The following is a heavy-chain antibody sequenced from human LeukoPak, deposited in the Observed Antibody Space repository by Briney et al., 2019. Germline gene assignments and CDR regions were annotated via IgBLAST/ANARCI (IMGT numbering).Heavy chain of an antibody. J-gene: IGHJ5*02. CDR2: IDPSGGRT. Sequence: GASVKVSCKASGGTFSSYAISWVRQAPGQGLEWMGIIDPSGGRTSYAQKFQGRVSMTRDMSTSTVYMELSSLRSEATAVYYCARGDGEAASLWENWFDPWGQGTLVTVSS. CDR1: GGTFSSYA. CDR3: ARGDGEAASLWENWFDP. D-gene: IGHD6-13*01. V-gene: IGHV1-46*01.